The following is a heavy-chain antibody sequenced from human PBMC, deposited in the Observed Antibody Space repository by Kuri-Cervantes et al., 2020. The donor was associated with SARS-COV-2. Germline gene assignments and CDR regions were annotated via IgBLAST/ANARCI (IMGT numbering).Heavy chain of an antibody. Sequence: GSLRLSCAVYGGSFSGYYWSWIRQPPGKGLEWIGEINHSGSTNYDPSLKSRVTISVDTSKNQFSLKLSSVTAEDTAVYYCASSQGYCSSTSCYHGVDIGRFDYRGQGTLVTVSS. CDR3: ASSQGYCSSTSCYHGVDIGRFDY. CDR1: GGSFSGYY. J-gene: IGHJ4*02. V-gene: IGHV4-34*01. CDR2: INHSGST. D-gene: IGHD2-2*01.